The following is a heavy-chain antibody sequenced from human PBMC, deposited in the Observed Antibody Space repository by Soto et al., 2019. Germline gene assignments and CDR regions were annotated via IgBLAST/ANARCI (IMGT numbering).Heavy chain of an antibody. J-gene: IGHJ4*02. V-gene: IGHV3-7*03. CDR2: MNQDGSEK. CDR1: GFTFSNSW. D-gene: IGHD7-27*01. Sequence: GGSLRLSCAASGFTFSNSWMTWVRQAPGKGLEWVANMNQDGSEKYYEDSVKGRFTISRDNAKNSLSLQMDSLRAEDTAVYFCARDNRGTFDYWGQGALVTVSS. CDR3: ARDNRGTFDY.